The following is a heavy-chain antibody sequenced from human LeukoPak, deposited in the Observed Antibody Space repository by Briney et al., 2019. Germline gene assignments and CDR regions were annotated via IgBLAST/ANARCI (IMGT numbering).Heavy chain of an antibody. V-gene: IGHV4-59*12. D-gene: IGHD5-18*01. Sequence: PSETLSLTCTVSGGSISSYYWSWIRQPPGKGLEWIGYIYYSGSTNYNPSLESRVTISIDTSKNQFSLKLSSVTAADTAVYYCARGGIQLWTRGADYWGQGTLVTVSS. CDR2: IYYSGST. CDR1: GGSISSYY. CDR3: ARGGIQLWTRGADY. J-gene: IGHJ4*02.